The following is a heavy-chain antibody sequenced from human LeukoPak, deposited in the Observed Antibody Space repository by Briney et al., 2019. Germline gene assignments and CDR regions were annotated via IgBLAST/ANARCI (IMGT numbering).Heavy chain of an antibody. J-gene: IGHJ4*02. CDR1: GYTFTGYY. V-gene: IGHV1-2*06. D-gene: IGHD6-19*01. CDR2: INPNSGGT. CDR3: AREQAVAGTALDY. Sequence: ASVKVSCKASGYTFTGYYMHWVRQAPGQGLEWMGRINPNSGGTNYAQKFQGRVTMTGDTSISTAYMELSRLRSDDTAVYYCAREQAVAGTALDYWGQGTLVTVSS.